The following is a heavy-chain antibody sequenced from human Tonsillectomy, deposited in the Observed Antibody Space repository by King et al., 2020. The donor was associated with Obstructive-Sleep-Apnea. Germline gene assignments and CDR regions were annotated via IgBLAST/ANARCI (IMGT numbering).Heavy chain of an antibody. CDR3: ARDDYGDNSRYFDY. D-gene: IGHD4-23*01. CDR2: IYYSGST. CDR1: GGSISSSIYS. Sequence: LQLQESGPGLVKPSETLSLTCTVSGGSISSSIYSCGWIRQPPGKGLEWIGSIYYSGSTYYNPSLKIRVTISLDTSKNQVSLKLSSVTAADTAVYYCARDDYGDNSRYFDYWGQGSLVTVSS. V-gene: IGHV4-39*07. J-gene: IGHJ4*02.